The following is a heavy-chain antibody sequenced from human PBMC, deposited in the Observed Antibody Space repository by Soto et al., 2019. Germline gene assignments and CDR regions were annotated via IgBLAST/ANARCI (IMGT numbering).Heavy chain of an antibody. CDR2: INPNSGGT. V-gene: IGHV1-2*04. Sequence: SVKVSCKASVYGFTCYYMHWVRQAPGQGLEWMGWINPNSGGTNYAQKFQGWVTMTRDTSISTAYMELSRLRSDDTAVYYCARGGSSSDYYYYYGMDVWGQGPTVTVSS. J-gene: IGHJ6*02. CDR3: ARGGSSSDYYYYYGMDV. CDR1: VYGFTCYY. D-gene: IGHD6-6*01.